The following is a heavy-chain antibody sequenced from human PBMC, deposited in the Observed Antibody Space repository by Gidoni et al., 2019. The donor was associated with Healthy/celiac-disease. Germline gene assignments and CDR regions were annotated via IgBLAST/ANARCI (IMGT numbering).Heavy chain of an antibody. CDR3: AKDLEWDPEGGFDY. CDR1: GFTFSSYG. D-gene: IGHD3-3*01. J-gene: IGHJ4*02. CDR2: ISYDGSNK. Sequence: QVQLVESGGGVVQPGRSLRLSCAASGFTFSSYGMHWVRQAPGKGLEWVAVISYDGSNKYYADSVKGRFTISRDNSKNTLYLQMNSLRAEDTAVYYCAKDLEWDPEGGFDYWGQGTLVTVSS. V-gene: IGHV3-30*18.